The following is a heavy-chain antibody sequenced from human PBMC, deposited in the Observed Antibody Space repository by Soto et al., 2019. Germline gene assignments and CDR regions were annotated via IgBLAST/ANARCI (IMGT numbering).Heavy chain of an antibody. D-gene: IGHD2-21*02. J-gene: IGHJ3*02. CDR1: GFTVSTSY. V-gene: IGHV3-53*02. Sequence: EVELVETGGGLIQPGGSLRLSCAASGFTVSTSYLSWVRQAPGKGLEWVSIIYSGGNTYYADSVKGRFSISRDNSKNTLYLQMNSLRAEDTAVYYCARGSYCGGGCYGAAFDIWGQGTMVTVSS. CDR3: ARGSYCGGGCYGAAFDI. CDR2: IYSGGNT.